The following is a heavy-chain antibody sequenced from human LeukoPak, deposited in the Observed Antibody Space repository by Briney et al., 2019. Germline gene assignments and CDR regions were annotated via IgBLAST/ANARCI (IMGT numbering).Heavy chain of an antibody. J-gene: IGHJ4*02. V-gene: IGHV1-2*06. CDR3: ATLAPAEMATIIQKDY. D-gene: IGHD5-24*01. CDR1: GYTFTGYY. CDR2: INPNSGGT. Sequence: ASVKVSCKASGYTFTGYYMHWVRQAPGQGLEWMGRINPNSGGTNYAQKFQGRVTMTRDTSISIAYMELSRLRSDDTAVYYCATLAPAEMATIIQKDYWGQGTLVTVSS.